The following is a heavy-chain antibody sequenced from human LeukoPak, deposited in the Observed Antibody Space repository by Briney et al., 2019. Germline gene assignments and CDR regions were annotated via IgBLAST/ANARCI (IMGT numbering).Heavy chain of an antibody. CDR2: IIPIFGIA. CDR3: ARDRRLRLNYYYYYGMDV. J-gene: IGHJ6*02. V-gene: IGHV1-69*04. CDR1: GGTFSSYA. Sequence: ASVKVSCKASGGTFSSYAISWVRQAPGQGLEWMGRIIPIFGIANYAQKFQGRVTITADKSTSTAYMELSSLRSEDTAVYYCARDRRLRLNYYYYYGMDVWGQGTTVTVSS. D-gene: IGHD5-12*01.